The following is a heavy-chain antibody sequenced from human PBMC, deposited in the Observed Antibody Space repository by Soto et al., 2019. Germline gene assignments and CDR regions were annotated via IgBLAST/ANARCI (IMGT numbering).Heavy chain of an antibody. CDR2: IYPGDSDT. V-gene: IGHV5-51*01. D-gene: IGHD3-3*01. Sequence: GELKNFSYNAGGSWFSNCVNGSVRDVPVKGLEWLAMIYPGDSDTRYSPSFQGQVTISADTTTTTAYLQWSSLRASDTAIYYCARHHSPPFYFGSGDFWGQGTLVIVSS. CDR3: ARHHSPPFYFGSGDF. CDR1: GSWFSNCV. J-gene: IGHJ4*02.